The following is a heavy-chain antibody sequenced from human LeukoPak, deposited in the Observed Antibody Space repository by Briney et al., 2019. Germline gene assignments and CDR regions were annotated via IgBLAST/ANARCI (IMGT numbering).Heavy chain of an antibody. J-gene: IGHJ4*02. CDR2: IIPIFGTA. CDR1: GGTFSSYA. CDR3: ARGRLKQYYFDY. Sequence: SVKVSCEASGGTFSSYAISWVRQAPGQGLEWMGRIIPIFGTANYAQKFQGRVTITTDESTSTAYMELSSLRSEDTAVYYCARGRLKQYYFDYWGQGTLVTVSS. V-gene: IGHV1-69*05. D-gene: IGHD4-11*01.